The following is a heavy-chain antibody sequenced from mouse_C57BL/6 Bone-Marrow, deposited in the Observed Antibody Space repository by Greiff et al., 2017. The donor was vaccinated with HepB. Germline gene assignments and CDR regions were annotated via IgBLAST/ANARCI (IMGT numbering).Heavy chain of an antibody. CDR1: GYTFTSYW. CDR3: ARRDGNYFYWYFDV. V-gene: IGHV1-72*01. J-gene: IGHJ1*03. CDR2: IDPNSGGT. D-gene: IGHD2-1*01. Sequence: VQLQQPGAELVKPGASVKLSCKASGYTFTSYWMHWVKQRPGRGLEWIGRIDPNSGGTKYNEKFKSKATLTVDKPSSTAYMRLSSLTSEDSAVYYCARRDGNYFYWYFDVWGTGTTVTVSS.